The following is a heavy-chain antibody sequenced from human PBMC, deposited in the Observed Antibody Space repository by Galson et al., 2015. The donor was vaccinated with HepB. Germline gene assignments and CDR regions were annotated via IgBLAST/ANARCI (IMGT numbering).Heavy chain of an antibody. D-gene: IGHD6-13*01. V-gene: IGHV3-23*01. J-gene: IGHJ4*02. CDR3: AKGLSSIAAAGDY. CDR1: GVIFSTYA. CDR2: IGDSGGNT. Sequence: SLRLSCAASGVIFSTYAMSWVRQVPGQGLEWVSSIGDSGGNTYYADSVKGRFTISRDNSKNTLYLQMNSLRVEDTAIYYCAKGLSSIAAAGDYWGQGTLVTVSS.